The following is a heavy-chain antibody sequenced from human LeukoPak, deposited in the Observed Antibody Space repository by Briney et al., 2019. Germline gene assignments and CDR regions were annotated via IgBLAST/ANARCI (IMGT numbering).Heavy chain of an antibody. D-gene: IGHD1-14*01. Sequence: PSETLSLTCTVSGGSISSSSYYWGWIRQPPGKGLEWVGTIYYSGNTYYNPSLKSRVTMSVDTSKNQFPLNLSSVTAADTAVYYCASLLRITIRPRQIDYWGQGTLVTISS. J-gene: IGHJ4*02. CDR2: IYYSGNT. CDR1: GGSISSSSYY. V-gene: IGHV4-39*01. CDR3: ASLLRITIRPRQIDY.